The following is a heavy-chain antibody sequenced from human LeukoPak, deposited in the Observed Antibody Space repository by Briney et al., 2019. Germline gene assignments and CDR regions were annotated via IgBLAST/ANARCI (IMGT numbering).Heavy chain of an antibody. CDR3: ASEPGSGWFGYFDL. CDR1: GYTFTGYY. CDR2: INPNSGGT. Sequence: ASVKVSCKASGYTFTGYYMHWVRQAPGQGLEWMGRINPNSGGTNYAQKFQGRVTMTRDTSISTAYMELSSLRSEDTAVYYCASEPGSGWFGYFDLWGRGTLVSVSS. J-gene: IGHJ2*01. D-gene: IGHD6-19*01. V-gene: IGHV1-2*06.